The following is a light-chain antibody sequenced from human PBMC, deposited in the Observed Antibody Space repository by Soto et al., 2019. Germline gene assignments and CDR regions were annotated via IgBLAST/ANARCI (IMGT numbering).Light chain of an antibody. CDR2: DND. J-gene: IGLJ1*01. CDR3: SSFTTNRFYV. Sequence: QSVLTQPPSVSGAPGQRVAISCAGGISNIGARYDVHWYQQFPGKAPKLLIYDNDNRPSGVPDRFSGSKSGTSASLAISGLHIEDEADYYCSSFTTNRFYVFGPGTKLTVL. V-gene: IGLV1-40*01. CDR1: ISNIGARYD.